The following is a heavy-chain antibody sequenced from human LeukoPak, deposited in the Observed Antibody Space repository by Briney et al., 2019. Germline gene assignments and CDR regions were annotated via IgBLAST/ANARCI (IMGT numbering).Heavy chain of an antibody. V-gene: IGHV3-9*01. J-gene: IGHJ4*02. CDR3: AKGSYYDSSGHFDY. D-gene: IGHD3-22*01. CDR1: GFTFDDYA. CDR2: ISWNSGSI. Sequence: GRSLRLSCAASGFTFDDYAMHWVRQAPGKGLEWISGISWNSGSIGYADSVKGRFTISRDNAKNSLYLQMNSLRAEDTALYYCAKGSYYDSSGHFDYWGQGTLVTVSS.